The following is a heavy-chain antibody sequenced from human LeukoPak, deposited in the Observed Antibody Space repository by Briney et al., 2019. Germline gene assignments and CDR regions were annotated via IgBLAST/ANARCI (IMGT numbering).Heavy chain of an antibody. CDR3: ARSGYSSGWYWFDP. CDR1: RGTFSSYA. J-gene: IGHJ5*02. V-gene: IGHV1-69*13. CDR2: IIPIFGTA. D-gene: IGHD6-19*01. Sequence: SVTVSCTASRGTFSSYAISWVRQAPGQGLEWMGGIIPIFGTANYAQKFQGRVTITADESTSTAYMELSSLRSEDTAVYYCARSGYSSGWYWFDPWGQGTLVTVSS.